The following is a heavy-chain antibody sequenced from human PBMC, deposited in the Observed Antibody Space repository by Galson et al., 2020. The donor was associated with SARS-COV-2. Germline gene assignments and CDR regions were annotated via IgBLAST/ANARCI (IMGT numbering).Heavy chain of an antibody. J-gene: IGHJ6*02. Sequence: ASVKVSCKTSGYTFSSYGISWVRQAPGQGLEWMGWISAYNGNTNYAQNLQGRVTMTTDTSTSTAYMELRSLRSDDTAVYYCARGGGSPGVRTMDGVDVGCQGGTVAVSS. CDR1: GYTFSSYG. D-gene: IGHD3-10*01. CDR3: ARGGGSPGVRTMDGVDV. CDR2: ISAYNGNT. V-gene: IGHV1-18*01.